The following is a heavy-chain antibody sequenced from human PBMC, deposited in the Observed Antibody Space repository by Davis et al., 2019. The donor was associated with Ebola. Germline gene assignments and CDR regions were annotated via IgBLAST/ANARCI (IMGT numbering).Heavy chain of an antibody. CDR1: GYTLTDYQ. Sequence: ASVKVSCKASGYTLTDYQMHWVRQAPGQGLEWMGWINPNSGGTNYAQKFQGRVTMTRDTSISTAYMELSRLRSDDTAVYYCARESIAVAGTPWFDPWGQGTLVTVSS. CDR2: INPNSGGT. J-gene: IGHJ5*02. CDR3: ARESIAVAGTPWFDP. V-gene: IGHV1-2*02. D-gene: IGHD6-19*01.